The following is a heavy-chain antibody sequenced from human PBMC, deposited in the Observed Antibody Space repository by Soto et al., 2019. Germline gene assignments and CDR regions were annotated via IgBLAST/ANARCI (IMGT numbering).Heavy chain of an antibody. J-gene: IGHJ5*02. CDR1: GFTFSSYA. CDR2: ISSNGGST. Sequence: GGSLRLSCSASGFTFSSYAMHWVRQAPGKGLEYVSAISSNGGSTYYADSVKGRFTISRDNSKNTLYLQMSSLRAEDTAVYYCVKDEVKMELLWFGDWSVGWFDPWGQGTLVTVSS. CDR3: VKDEVKMELLWFGDWSVGWFDP. D-gene: IGHD3-10*01. V-gene: IGHV3-64D*08.